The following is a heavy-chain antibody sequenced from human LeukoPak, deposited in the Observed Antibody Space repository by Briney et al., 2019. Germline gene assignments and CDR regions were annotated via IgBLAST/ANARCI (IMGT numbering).Heavy chain of an antibody. Sequence: GGSLTLLCAASGLTLRNYWMIWVRQASGKGLHWVANIEVDEGEKRYVDSVKGRFTIHRDNAQNSLYLQMNSLRAEDTAVYYCARASNPWLQLNWGQGTLVTVSS. D-gene: IGHD5-24*01. V-gene: IGHV3-7*05. CDR2: IEVDEGEK. CDR1: GLTLRNYW. J-gene: IGHJ4*02. CDR3: ARASNPWLQLN.